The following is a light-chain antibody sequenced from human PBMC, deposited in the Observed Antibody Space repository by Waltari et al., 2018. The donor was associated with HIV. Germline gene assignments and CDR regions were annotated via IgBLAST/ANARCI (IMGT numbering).Light chain of an antibody. CDR2: LGS. CDR1: NIGSKP. V-gene: IGLV3-21*04. J-gene: IGLJ2*01. CDR3: QIWDSASDHVI. Sequence: SYVLTQPPSVSVVPGVTAKITCAGDNIGSKPVHWYQQRPGQAPMLVIFLGSDRPSGIPERFSGSKSGNTATLTITRVEAGDEADYHCQIWDSASDHVIFGGGTKLTVL.